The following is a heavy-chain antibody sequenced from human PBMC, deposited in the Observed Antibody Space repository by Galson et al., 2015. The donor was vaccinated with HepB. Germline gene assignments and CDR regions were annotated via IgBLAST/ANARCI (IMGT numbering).Heavy chain of an antibody. D-gene: IGHD3-10*01. Sequence: SLRLSCAASGFTFSSYSMNWVRQAPGKGLEWVSSISSSSSYIYYADSVKGRFTISRDNAKNSLYLQMNSLRAEDTAVYYCARDLGAQVDVAFDIWGQGTMVTVSS. CDR1: GFTFSSYS. CDR3: ARDLGAQVDVAFDI. V-gene: IGHV3-21*01. CDR2: ISSSSSYI. J-gene: IGHJ3*02.